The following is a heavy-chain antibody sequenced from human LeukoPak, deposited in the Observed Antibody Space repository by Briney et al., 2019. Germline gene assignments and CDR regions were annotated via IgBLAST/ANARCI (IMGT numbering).Heavy chain of an antibody. Sequence: SETLSLTCGVSGGSIRSTNWWSWVRQPPGKGLEWIGYIYYSGSTNYNPSLRSRVTISVDTSKNQFSLKLNSVTAADTAVYYCARHGYDSSGWYYFDYWGQGTLVTVSS. CDR2: IYYSGST. CDR3: ARHGYDSSGWYYFDY. CDR1: GGSIRSTNW. V-gene: IGHV4-4*02. J-gene: IGHJ4*02. D-gene: IGHD6-19*01.